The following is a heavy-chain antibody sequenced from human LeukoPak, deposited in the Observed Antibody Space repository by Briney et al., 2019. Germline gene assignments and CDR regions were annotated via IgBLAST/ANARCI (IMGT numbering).Heavy chain of an antibody. CDR3: TRDPHSLDF. D-gene: IGHD3-9*01. V-gene: IGHV3-48*01. CDR1: GFTFSSSD. J-gene: IGHJ1*01. CDR2: IHGIST. Sequence: GGSLRLSCSASGFTFSSSDMAWVRQAPGKGLEWVSDIHGISTFYADSVRGRFTISRDNAKNSLYLQMDSLRVEDTAVYYCTRDPHSLDFWGQGTRVTVSS.